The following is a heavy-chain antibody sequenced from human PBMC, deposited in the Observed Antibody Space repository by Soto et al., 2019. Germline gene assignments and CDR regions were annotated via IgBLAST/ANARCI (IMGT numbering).Heavy chain of an antibody. CDR1: GYTFSSYW. J-gene: IGHJ4*02. D-gene: IGHD2-8*01. CDR3: ARVMANLPWYFDY. V-gene: IGHV3-74*01. Sequence: GGSLRLSCAASGYTFSSYWMHWVRQAPGKGLVWGSRVNGDGSSTSYADPVKGRFTISRDNAKNTVHLQRDSLRAEDTAVYYCARVMANLPWYFDYWGQGTLVTVSS. CDR2: VNGDGSST.